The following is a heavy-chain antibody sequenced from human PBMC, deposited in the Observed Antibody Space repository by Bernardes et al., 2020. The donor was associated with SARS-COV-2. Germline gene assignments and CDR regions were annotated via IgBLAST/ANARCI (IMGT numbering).Heavy chain of an antibody. Sequence: PGGSLRLSCAASGFAVSTYYINWVRQAPGKGLEWVSSIYSGGDTSYADSVKGRFTVSRDNFKNTVSLQMNSLRPEDTAVYYCARGGEQWLPRYDSWGQGTLVTVSS. CDR1: GFAVSTYY. V-gene: IGHV3-53*05. J-gene: IGHJ4*02. CDR2: IYSGGDT. D-gene: IGHD6-19*01. CDR3: ARGGEQWLPRYDS.